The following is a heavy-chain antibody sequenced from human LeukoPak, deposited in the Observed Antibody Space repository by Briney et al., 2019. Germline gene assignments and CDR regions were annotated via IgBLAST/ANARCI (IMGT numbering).Heavy chain of an antibody. CDR2: IRYDGINK. CDR1: GFMFSNYG. CDR3: ARMAGTDAFDI. V-gene: IGHV3-30*02. J-gene: IGHJ3*02. D-gene: IGHD6-19*01. Sequence: PGGSLRLSCAASGFMFSNYGMHWVRQAPGKGLEWVAFIRYDGINKYYADSVKGRFTISGDYSKNTLYLQMNSLRAEDTAVYYCARMAGTDAFDIWGQGTMVTVSS.